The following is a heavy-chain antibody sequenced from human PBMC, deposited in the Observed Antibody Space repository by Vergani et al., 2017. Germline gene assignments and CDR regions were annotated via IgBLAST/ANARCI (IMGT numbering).Heavy chain of an antibody. CDR3: ARRYYDILTGYYRFDY. J-gene: IGHJ4*02. V-gene: IGHV5-51*01. CDR2: IYPGDSDT. Sequence: EVQLVQSGAEVKKPGESLKISCKGSGYSFTSYWIGWVRQMPGKGLEWMGIIYPGDSDTRYSPSFQGQVTISADKSISTAYLQWSSLKASETAMYYCARRYYDILTGYYRFDYWGQGTLVTVSS. CDR1: GYSFTSYW. D-gene: IGHD3-9*01.